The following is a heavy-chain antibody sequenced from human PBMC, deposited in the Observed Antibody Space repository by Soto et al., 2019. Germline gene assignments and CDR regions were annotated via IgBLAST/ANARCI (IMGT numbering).Heavy chain of an antibody. CDR1: GFTFSSYG. D-gene: IGHD4-17*01. CDR2: IWYDGSNK. Sequence: QVQLVESGGGVVQPGRSLRLSCAASGFTFSSYGMHWVRQAPGKGLEWVAVIWYDGSNKYYADSVKGRFTISRDNSKNPLYLQMNSLRAEDTAVYYCARGSTVVTGGFGYWGQGTLVTVSS. CDR3: ARGSTVVTGGFGY. J-gene: IGHJ4*02. V-gene: IGHV3-33*01.